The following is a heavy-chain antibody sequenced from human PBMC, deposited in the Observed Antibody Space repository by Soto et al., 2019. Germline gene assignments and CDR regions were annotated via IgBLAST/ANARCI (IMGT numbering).Heavy chain of an antibody. CDR2: ISYDGSNK. CDR3: ASYYGGNSGLPDD. Sequence: PGGSLRLSCAASGFTFSRYSMNWVRQAPGKGLEWVAVISYDGSNKYYADSVKGRFTISRDNSKNTLYLQMNSLRAEDTAVYYCASYYGGNSGLPDDWGQGTLVTVSS. J-gene: IGHJ4*02. CDR1: GFTFSRYS. V-gene: IGHV3-30*03. D-gene: IGHD4-17*01.